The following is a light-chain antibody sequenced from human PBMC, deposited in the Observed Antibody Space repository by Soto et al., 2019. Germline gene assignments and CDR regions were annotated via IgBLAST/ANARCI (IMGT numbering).Light chain of an antibody. V-gene: IGKV3-11*01. Sequence: DIVLTQSPATLSLSPGERATLSCRASQSVSSDLAWYHQKPGQAPRLLIYDASNRATGIPARFSGSGSGTDFTLTISSLEPEDFAVYYCQQRSNWPPTFGQGTRLEIK. CDR3: QQRSNWPPT. CDR2: DAS. CDR1: QSVSSD. J-gene: IGKJ5*01.